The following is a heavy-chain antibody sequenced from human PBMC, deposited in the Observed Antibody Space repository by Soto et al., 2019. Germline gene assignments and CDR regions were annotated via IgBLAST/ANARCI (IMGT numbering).Heavy chain of an antibody. CDR1: GYTFSGYY. J-gene: IGHJ3*02. CDR3: ARDQDPMIVVVIGSAFDI. D-gene: IGHD3-22*01. CDR2: ISAYNGNT. Sequence: ASVKVSCKASGYTFSGYYIHWVRQAPGQGLEWMGWISAYNGNTNYAQKLQGRVTMTTDTSTSTAYMELRSLRSDDTAVYYCARDQDPMIVVVIGSAFDIWGQGTMVTVSS. V-gene: IGHV1-18*04.